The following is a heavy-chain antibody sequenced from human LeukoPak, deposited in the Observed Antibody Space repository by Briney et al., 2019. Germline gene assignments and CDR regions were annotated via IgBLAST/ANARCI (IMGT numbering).Heavy chain of an antibody. J-gene: IGHJ4*02. Sequence: GGSLRLSCAASGFTFSSYWMSWVRQAPGKGLEWVANIKEDGSEKYYVDSVKGRFTLSRDNAKNSLYLQMNSLRAEDTAVYYCAREYYYNSSGYGASRYWGQGTLVTVSS. CDR2: IKEDGSEK. V-gene: IGHV3-7*01. D-gene: IGHD3-22*01. CDR3: AREYYYNSSGYGASRY. CDR1: GFTFSSYW.